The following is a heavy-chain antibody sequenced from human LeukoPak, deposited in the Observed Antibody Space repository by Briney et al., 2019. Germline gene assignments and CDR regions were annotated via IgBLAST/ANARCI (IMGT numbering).Heavy chain of an antibody. V-gene: IGHV3-23*01. J-gene: IGHJ4*02. D-gene: IGHD4-17*01. CDR2: ITDSGRKT. CDR1: GLTFSNYA. CDR3: AKITKATTPNY. Sequence: GGSLRLSCAASGLTFSNYAMNWVRQASGRGLEWVSGITDSGRKTYYADTVKGRFSISRDNSKNTVYLQMSDLRAEDTAVYYCAKITKATTPNYWGQGTLVTVSS.